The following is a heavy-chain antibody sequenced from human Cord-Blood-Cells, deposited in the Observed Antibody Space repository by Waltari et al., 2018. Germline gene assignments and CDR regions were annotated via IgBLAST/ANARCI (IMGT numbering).Heavy chain of an antibody. CDR3: AREVTIFGVVDY. CDR1: GLTLRSYA. CDR2: ISYDGRNK. Sequence: QVQLVESGGGVVKPGRSLRLSCAASGLTLRSYAMLWVRQAPGKGLEWVAVISYDGRNKYYADSVKGRFTISRDNSKNTLYLQMNSLRAEDTAVYYCAREVTIFGVVDYWGQGTLVTVSS. V-gene: IGHV3-30*04. J-gene: IGHJ4*02. D-gene: IGHD3-3*01.